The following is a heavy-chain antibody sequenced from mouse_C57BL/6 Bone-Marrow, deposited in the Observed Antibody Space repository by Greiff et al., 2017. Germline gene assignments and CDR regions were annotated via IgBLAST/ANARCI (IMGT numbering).Heavy chain of an antibody. J-gene: IGHJ2*01. CDR3: ARHEDRGFITSYFDY. D-gene: IGHD1-1*01. V-gene: IGHV1-62-2*01. CDR2: FYPGSGSI. Sequence: VQLVESGAELVKPGASVKLSCKASGYTFTEYTIHWVKQRSGQGLEWIGWFYPGSGSIKYNEKFKDKATLTADKSSSTVYMELSRLTSEDSAVYFCARHEDRGFITSYFDYWGQGTTLTVSS. CDR1: GYTFTEYT.